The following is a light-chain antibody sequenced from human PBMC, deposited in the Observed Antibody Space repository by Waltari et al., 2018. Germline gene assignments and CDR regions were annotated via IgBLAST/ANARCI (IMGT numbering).Light chain of an antibody. J-gene: IGLJ2*01. CDR2: DVN. V-gene: IGLV2-14*03. Sequence: QSALTQPASVSGSPGQSITISCTGTSSDVGDYNYFSWYQQHPGEAPKLMIYDVNKRPSGISNRFSGSKSGNTASLTISGLQAEDEADYYCSSFTSSSTSLIGGGTKLTVL. CDR1: SSDVGDYNY. CDR3: SSFTSSSTSL.